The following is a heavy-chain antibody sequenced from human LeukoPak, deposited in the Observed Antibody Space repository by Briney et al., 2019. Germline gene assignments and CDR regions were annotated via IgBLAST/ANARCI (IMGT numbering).Heavy chain of an antibody. D-gene: IGHD1-14*01. CDR1: GGSFSGHY. CDR2: INHGGVT. Sequence: PSETLSLTCGVSGGSFSGHYWTWLRQTPGTGLEWMGEINHGGVTNYNPSLKSRVSISIDTSTNEISLNMSSVTAADTGIYYCARGRNWQTFYHYYMDVWGKGATVTVS. CDR3: ARGRNWQTFYHYYMDV. J-gene: IGHJ6*03. V-gene: IGHV4-34*01.